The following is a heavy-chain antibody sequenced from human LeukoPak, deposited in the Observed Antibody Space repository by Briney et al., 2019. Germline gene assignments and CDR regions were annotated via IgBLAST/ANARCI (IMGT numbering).Heavy chain of an antibody. D-gene: IGHD3-10*01. V-gene: IGHV1-2*04. J-gene: IGHJ4*02. CDR3: ARGMSDYGSGYPTTDFDY. CDR2: INPNSGGT. Sequence: ASVKVSCKASGYTFSYYYIHWVRQAPGQGLEWVGWINPNSGGTNYAQKFQGWVTMTRDTAISTAYMELSRLRSDDTAVYYCARGMSDYGSGYPTTDFDYWGQGTLVTVSS. CDR1: GYTFSYYY.